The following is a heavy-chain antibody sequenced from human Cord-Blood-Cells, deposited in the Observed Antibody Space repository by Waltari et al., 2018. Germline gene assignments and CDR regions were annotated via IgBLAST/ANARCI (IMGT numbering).Heavy chain of an antibody. D-gene: IGHD2-8*01. V-gene: IGHV3-53*02. CDR3: ARGGGTKGAFDI. J-gene: IGHJ3*02. Sequence: EVQLVETGGGLIQPGGSLRLPGAASGFTVRRHYQRWVRQAPGKGLEWVSVIYSGGSTYYADSVKGRFTISRDNSKNTLYLQMNSLRAEDTAVYYCARGGGTKGAFDIWGQGTMVTVSS. CDR2: IYSGGST. CDR1: GFTVRRHY.